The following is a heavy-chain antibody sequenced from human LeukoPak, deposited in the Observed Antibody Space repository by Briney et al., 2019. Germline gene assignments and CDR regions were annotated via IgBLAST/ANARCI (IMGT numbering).Heavy chain of an antibody. V-gene: IGHV3-23*01. CDR2: IFGSGGST. Sequence: GGSLRLSCAASGFTFSSYAMSWVRQAPGKGLEWVSGIFGSGGSTHYADSVKGRFTISRDNSKNTVYLQMNSLRAEDTAVYYCAKTTTGYSSGRFPGWPVDYWGQGTLVTVPS. CDR1: GFTFSSYA. J-gene: IGHJ4*02. CDR3: AKTTTGYSSGRFPGWPVDY. D-gene: IGHD6-19*01.